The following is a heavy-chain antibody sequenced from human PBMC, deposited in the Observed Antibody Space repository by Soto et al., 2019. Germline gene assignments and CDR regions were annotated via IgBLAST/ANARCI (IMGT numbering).Heavy chain of an antibody. Sequence: SETLSLTCTVSGGSISSYYWSWIRQPPGKGLEWIGYIYYSVSTNYNPSLKSRVTISVDTSKNQFSLKLSSVTAADTAVYYCARGRLNYGDYKFDYWGQGTLVTVSS. J-gene: IGHJ4*02. V-gene: IGHV4-59*12. CDR2: IYYSVST. CDR1: GGSISSYY. CDR3: ARGRLNYGDYKFDY. D-gene: IGHD4-17*01.